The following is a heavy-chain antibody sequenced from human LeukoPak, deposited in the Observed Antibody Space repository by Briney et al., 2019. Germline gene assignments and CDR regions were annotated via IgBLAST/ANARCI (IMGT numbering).Heavy chain of an antibody. Sequence: SETLSLTCAVYGGSFSGYYWSWIRQPPGKGLEWIGEINHSGSTNYNPSLKSRVTISVDTSKNQFSLKLGSVTAADTAVYYCARRDLGSAFDIWGQGTTVTVSS. CDR3: ARRDLGSAFDI. CDR1: GGSFSGYY. CDR2: INHSGST. D-gene: IGHD7-27*01. J-gene: IGHJ3*02. V-gene: IGHV4-34*01.